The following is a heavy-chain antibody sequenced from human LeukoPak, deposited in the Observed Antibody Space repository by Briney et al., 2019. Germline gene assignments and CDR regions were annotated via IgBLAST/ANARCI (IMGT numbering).Heavy chain of an antibody. CDR1: GRYHRSNRHY. V-gene: IGHV4-39*01. J-gene: IGHJ4*02. CDR3: ARWRTATFDY. Sequence: PSETLSLTCTVSGRYHRSNRHYSRWIRRPPGKGLEWIGSVYYSWSPYYNPSLKSRFTISVDTSKNQFSLKLSSVTAADTSVYYCARWRTATFDYWGQGILVTVSS. D-gene: IGHD1-14*01. CDR2: VYYSWSP.